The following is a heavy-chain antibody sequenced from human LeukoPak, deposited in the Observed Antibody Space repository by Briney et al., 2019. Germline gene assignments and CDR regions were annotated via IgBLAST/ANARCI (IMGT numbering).Heavy chain of an antibody. CDR3: ARVHEQWLAYDY. D-gene: IGHD6-19*01. CDR1: GYSISSGYY. V-gene: IGHV4-38-2*02. J-gene: IGHJ4*02. CDR2: IYYSGST. Sequence: SETLSLTCTVSGYSISSGYYWGWIRQPPGKGLEWIGSIYYSGSTYYNPSLKSRVTVSVDTSKNQFSLKLSSVTAADTAVYYCARVHEQWLAYDYWGQGTLVTVSS.